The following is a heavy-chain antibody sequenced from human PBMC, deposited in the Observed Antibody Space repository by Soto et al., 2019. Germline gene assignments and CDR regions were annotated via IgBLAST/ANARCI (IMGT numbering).Heavy chain of an antibody. CDR1: GYTFTSYG. V-gene: IGHV1-18*01. Sequence: QVQLVQSGAEVKKPGASVKVSCKASGYTFTSYGISWVRQAPGQGLEWMGWISAYNGNTNYAQKLQGRVTMTTDTSTSTAYMELRSLRSDDTAVYYCARDDRLKDWNYGWYYYYGMDVWGQGTTVTVSS. CDR3: ARDDRLKDWNYGWYYYYGMDV. J-gene: IGHJ6*02. D-gene: IGHD1-7*01. CDR2: ISAYNGNT.